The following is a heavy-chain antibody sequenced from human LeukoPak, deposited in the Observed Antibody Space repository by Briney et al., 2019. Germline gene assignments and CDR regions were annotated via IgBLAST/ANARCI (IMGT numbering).Heavy chain of an antibody. V-gene: IGHV1-69*04. CDR1: GGTFSSYA. D-gene: IGHD6-13*01. J-gene: IGHJ4*02. CDR2: IIPILGIA. CDR3: ARIAAAGTWFDY. Sequence: GASVKVSCKASGGTFSSYAISWVRQAPGQGLEWMGRIIPILGIANYAQKFQGRVTITADKSTSTAYMELSSLRSEDTAVYYCARIAAAGTWFDYWGQGTQVTVSS.